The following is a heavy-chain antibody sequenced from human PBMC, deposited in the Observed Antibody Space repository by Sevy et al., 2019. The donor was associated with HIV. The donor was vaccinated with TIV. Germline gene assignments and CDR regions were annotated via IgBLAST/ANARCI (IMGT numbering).Heavy chain of an antibody. V-gene: IGHV3-7*01. D-gene: IGHD3-16*01. CDR3: VREGLGGFSYSLDC. J-gene: IGHJ4*02. Sequence: LSLTCAASGFSFSTYWVTWVRQAPGKGLEWVATMNQDGTERDYVDSVKGRFTISRDNTKTSLFLQMNSLSAEDTGVYYCVREGLGGFSYSLDCWGQGTLVTVSS. CDR1: GFSFSTYW. CDR2: MNQDGTER.